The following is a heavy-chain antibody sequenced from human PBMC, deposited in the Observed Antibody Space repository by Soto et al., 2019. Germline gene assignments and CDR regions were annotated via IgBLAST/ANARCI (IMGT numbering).Heavy chain of an antibody. Sequence: SVKVSCKASGGTFSSYAISWVRQAPGQGLEWMGGIIPIFGTANYAQKFQGRVTITAHKSTSTAYMQLSSLRSEDPALYYCAGHGYKALASFDYWGQGTLVTVSS. CDR2: IIPIFGTA. J-gene: IGHJ4*02. D-gene: IGHD6-25*01. CDR1: GGTFSSYA. V-gene: IGHV1-69*06. CDR3: AGHGYKALASFDY.